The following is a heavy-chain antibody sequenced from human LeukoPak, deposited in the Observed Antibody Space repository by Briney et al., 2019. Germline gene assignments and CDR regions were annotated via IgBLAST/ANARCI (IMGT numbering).Heavy chain of an antibody. Sequence: PSETLSLTCTVSGGSISSYYWSWIRQPPGKGLEWIGYIYYSGSTNYNPSLKSRVTISVDTSKNQFSLKLSSVTAADTAVYYCARGVNWFDPWGQGTLVTVSS. CDR3: ARGVNWFDP. CDR1: GGSISSYY. CDR2: IYYSGST. V-gene: IGHV4-59*08. J-gene: IGHJ5*02.